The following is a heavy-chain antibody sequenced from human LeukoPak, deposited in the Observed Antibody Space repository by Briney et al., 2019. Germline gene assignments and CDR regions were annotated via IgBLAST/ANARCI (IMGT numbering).Heavy chain of an antibody. J-gene: IGHJ4*02. V-gene: IGHV1-69*05. Sequence: SVKVSCKASGGTFSNYAISWVRQAPGQGLEWMGRIIPIFGTANYAQKFQGRVTITTDESTSTAYMELSSLRSDDTAVYYCAREREHTIFGVVMSYFDYWGQGTLVTVSS. CDR3: AREREHTIFGVVMSYFDY. CDR2: IIPIFGTA. CDR1: GGTFSNYA. D-gene: IGHD3-3*01.